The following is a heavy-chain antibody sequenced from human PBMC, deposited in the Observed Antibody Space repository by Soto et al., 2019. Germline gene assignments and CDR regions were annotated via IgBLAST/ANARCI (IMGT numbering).Heavy chain of an antibody. J-gene: IGHJ5*02. D-gene: IGHD3-10*01. Sequence: TLSLTCAVSGGSITSGNSYSWSWIRQPPGKGLEWIGSISHTGSPSYNPSLKSRLTMSVDKSKNQFSLRLSSVTAADMAVYYCARAVAPYFGTWFDPWGQGILVTVSS. CDR1: GGSITSGNSYS. V-gene: IGHV4-30-2*01. CDR2: ISHTGSP. CDR3: ARAVAPYFGTWFDP.